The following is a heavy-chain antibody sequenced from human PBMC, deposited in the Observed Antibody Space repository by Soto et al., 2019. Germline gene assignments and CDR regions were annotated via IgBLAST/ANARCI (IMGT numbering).Heavy chain of an antibody. CDR3: ANDLTHYEPWLY. CDR1: GFTFSSHA. Sequence: PVGSLSLPCAASGFTFSSHALSWVRQAPGKGLEWVSAISGSGGSTYYADSVKGRFTISRDNSKNTLYLQMNSLRAEDTAVYYCANDLTHYEPWLYWVQGNLVTVSS. D-gene: IGHD4-17*01. J-gene: IGHJ4*02. CDR2: ISGSGGST. V-gene: IGHV3-23*01.